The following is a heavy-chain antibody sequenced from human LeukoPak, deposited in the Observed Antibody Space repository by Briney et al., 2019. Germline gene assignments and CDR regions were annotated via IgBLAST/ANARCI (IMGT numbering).Heavy chain of an antibody. V-gene: IGHV3-15*01. J-gene: IGHJ4*02. CDR2: IKSKTDGGTT. Sequence: GGSLRLSCAASGFTFSNAWMSWVRQAPGKGLEWVGRIKSKTDGGTTDYAAPVKGRFTISRDDSKNTLYLQMNSLKTEDTAVYYCTILLWFGVGNYFDYWGQGTLVTVSS. D-gene: IGHD3-10*01. CDR3: TILLWFGVGNYFDY. CDR1: GFTFSNAW.